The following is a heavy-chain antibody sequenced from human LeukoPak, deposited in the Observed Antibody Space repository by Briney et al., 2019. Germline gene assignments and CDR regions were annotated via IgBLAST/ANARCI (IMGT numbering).Heavy chain of an antibody. V-gene: IGHV3-21*01. CDR2: ISSSSSYI. J-gene: IGHJ4*02. D-gene: IGHD4-11*01. CDR1: EFSVGSNY. CDR3: ARDRVAVTDY. Sequence: GGSLRLSCAASEFSVGSNYMTWVRQAPGKGLEWVSSISSSSSYIYYADSVKGRFTISRDNAKNSLYLQMNSLRAEDTAVYYCARDRVAVTDYWGQGTLVTASS.